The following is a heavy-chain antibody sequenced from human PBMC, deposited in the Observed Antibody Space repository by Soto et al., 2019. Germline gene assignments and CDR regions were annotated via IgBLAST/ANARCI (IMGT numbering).Heavy chain of an antibody. V-gene: IGHV4-59*13. Sequence: PSETLSLTCTVYGGSISPYYWSWIRQPPGKGLEWIGYIYYRGSTDYNPSLKSRVTVSLDTSKNQFSLELSSVTAADTAVYYCARDSALSGMDVWGQGTTVTVS. CDR2: IYYRGST. CDR3: ARDSALSGMDV. D-gene: IGHD3-10*01. CDR1: GGSISPYY. J-gene: IGHJ6*02.